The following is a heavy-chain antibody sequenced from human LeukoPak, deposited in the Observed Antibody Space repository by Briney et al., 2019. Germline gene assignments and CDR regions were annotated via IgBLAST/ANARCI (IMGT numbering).Heavy chain of an antibody. CDR3: VREGYGSGSYYNVMNGPLGFSFDI. J-gene: IGHJ3*02. CDR2: ISSSGNTI. Sequence: PGGSLRLSCAASGFTFSDYYMSWIRQAPGKGLGWVSYISSSGNTIYYADSVKGRFTISRDNAKNSLFLQMNSLRVEDTAVYYCVREGYGSGSYYNVMNGPLGFSFDIWGQGTMVTVSS. D-gene: IGHD3-10*01. CDR1: GFTFSDYY. V-gene: IGHV3-11*04.